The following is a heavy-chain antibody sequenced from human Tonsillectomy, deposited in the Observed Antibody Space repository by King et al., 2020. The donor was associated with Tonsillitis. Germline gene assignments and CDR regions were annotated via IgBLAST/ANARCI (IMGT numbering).Heavy chain of an antibody. D-gene: IGHD3-22*01. Sequence: VQLVESGGGLVKPGGSLRLSCAASGFTFSSYTMNWVRQAPGKGLEWVSSISSSRRYIYYANSVKGRFTISRYNAKNSLYLQMNSLRAEDTAVYYCARAGDSSGYYFSIWGQGTMVTVSS. V-gene: IGHV3-21*01. J-gene: IGHJ3*02. CDR3: ARAGDSSGYYFSI. CDR1: GFTFSSYT. CDR2: ISSSRRYI.